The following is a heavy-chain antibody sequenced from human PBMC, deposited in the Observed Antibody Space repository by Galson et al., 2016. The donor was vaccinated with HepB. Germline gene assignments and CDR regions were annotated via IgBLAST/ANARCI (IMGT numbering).Heavy chain of an antibody. Sequence: SVKVSCKASGYTFTTYAMHWVRQVPGQRLEWMGSINTGNGRTKYSQNFQGRVTITRDTSASTAYMELSSLRSEDSAVYYCARGITVEPSANWFDPWGQGSLVTVSS. CDR2: INTGNGRT. D-gene: IGHD4-11*01. J-gene: IGHJ5*02. CDR3: ARGITVEPSANWFDP. V-gene: IGHV1-3*04. CDR1: GYTFTTYA.